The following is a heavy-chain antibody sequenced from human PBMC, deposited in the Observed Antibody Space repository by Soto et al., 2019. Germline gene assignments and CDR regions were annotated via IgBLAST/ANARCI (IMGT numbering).Heavy chain of an antibody. J-gene: IGHJ6*03. CDR2: INAGNGNT. CDR3: ARDGTTVTTSGVRFDYYYYMDV. CDR1: GYTFTSYA. Sequence: QVQLVQSGAEVKKPGASVKVSCKASGYTFTSYAMHWVRQAPGQRLEWMGWINAGNGNTKYSQKFQGRVTITRDTSASTAYMELSSLRSEDTAVYYCARDGTTVTTSGVRFDYYYYMDVWGKGTTFTVSS. D-gene: IGHD4-17*01. V-gene: IGHV1-3*01.